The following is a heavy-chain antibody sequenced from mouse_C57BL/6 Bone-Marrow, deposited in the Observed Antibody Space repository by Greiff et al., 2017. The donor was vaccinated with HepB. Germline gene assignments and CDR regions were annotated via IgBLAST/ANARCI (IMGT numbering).Heavy chain of an antibody. CDR3: ASLSFLDY. J-gene: IGHJ2*01. CDR2: ISYDGSN. CDR1: GYSITSGYY. Sequence: EVKLEESGPGLVKPSQSLSLTCSVTGYSITSGYYWNWIRQFPGKKLEWMGYISYDGSNNYNPSLKNRISITRDTSKNQFFLKLNSVTTEDTATYYCASLSFLDYWGQGTTLTVSS. V-gene: IGHV3-6*01.